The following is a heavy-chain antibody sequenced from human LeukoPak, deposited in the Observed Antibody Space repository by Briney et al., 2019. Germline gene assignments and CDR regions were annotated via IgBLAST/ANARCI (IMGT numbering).Heavy chain of an antibody. Sequence: GGSLRLSCAASGFTFSSYEMNWVRQAPGKGLEWVSYISSSGSTIYYADSVKGRVTISRDNAKNSLYLQMNSLRLEDTALYYCARGPYGGYERGWFDPWGQGTLVIVSS. D-gene: IGHD5-12*01. CDR2: ISSSGSTI. CDR1: GFTFSSYE. CDR3: ARGPYGGYERGWFDP. J-gene: IGHJ5*02. V-gene: IGHV3-48*03.